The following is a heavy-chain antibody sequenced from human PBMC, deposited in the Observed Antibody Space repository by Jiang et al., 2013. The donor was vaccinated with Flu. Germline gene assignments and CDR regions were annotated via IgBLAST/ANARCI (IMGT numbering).Heavy chain of an antibody. CDR2: IIPIFGTA. CDR3: ASYGSGSYPDY. Sequence: TFTGYYMHWVRQAPGQGLEWMGGIIPIFGTANYAQKFQGRVTITADESTSTAYMELSSLRSEDTAVYYCASYGSGSYPDYWGQGTLVTVSS. V-gene: IGHV1-69*01. CDR1: TFTGYY. J-gene: IGHJ4*02. D-gene: IGHD3-10*01.